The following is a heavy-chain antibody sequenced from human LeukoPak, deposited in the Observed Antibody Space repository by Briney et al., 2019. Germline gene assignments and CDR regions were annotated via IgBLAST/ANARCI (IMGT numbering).Heavy chain of an antibody. J-gene: IGHJ4*01. CDR2: IWFDGTNK. CDR3: ARKTTLATDY. D-gene: IGHD4-11*01. CDR1: GFTFSSYG. V-gene: IGHV3-33*01. Sequence: GGSLRLSCAASGFTFSSYGMHWVRQAPGKGLEWVALIWFDGTNKYYADSVKGRFTISRDNSNNTLYLQMNSLRVEDTAVYYCARKTTLATDYWGHGTRVTVTS.